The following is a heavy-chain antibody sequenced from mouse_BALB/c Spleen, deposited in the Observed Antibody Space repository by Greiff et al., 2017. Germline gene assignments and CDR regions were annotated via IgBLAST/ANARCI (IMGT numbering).Heavy chain of an antibody. CDR2: IWAGGST. Sequence: QVQLKESGPGLVAPSQSLSITCTVSGFSLTSYGVHWVRQPPGKGLEWLGVIWAGGSTNYNSALMSRLSISKDNSKSQVFLKMNSLQTDDTAMYYCARDQFPSYYGNYLPYSWFAYWGQGTLVTVSA. CDR1: GFSLTSYG. V-gene: IGHV2-9*02. CDR3: ARDQFPSYYGNYLPYSWFAY. D-gene: IGHD2-10*01. J-gene: IGHJ3*01.